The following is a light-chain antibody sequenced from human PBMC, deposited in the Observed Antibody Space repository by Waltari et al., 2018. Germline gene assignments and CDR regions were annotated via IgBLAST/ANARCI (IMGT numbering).Light chain of an antibody. V-gene: IGLV3-1*01. CDR1: KLGDKY. CDR2: QDS. Sequence: SYELTQPPSVSVSPGQTASITCSGDKLGDKYACWYKQKPGQSPVLVSYQDSKRPSGNPERFSGSNSENTATLTIGGTQAMDEADYYCQAWDSSTEVVFGGGTKLTVL. J-gene: IGLJ2*01. CDR3: QAWDSSTEVV.